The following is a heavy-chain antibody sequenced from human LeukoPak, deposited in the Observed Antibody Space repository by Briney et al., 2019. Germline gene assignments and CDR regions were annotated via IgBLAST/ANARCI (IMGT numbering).Heavy chain of an antibody. D-gene: IGHD3-10*01. J-gene: IGHJ4*02. Sequence: GGSLRLSCTASGFIVSYSYMSWVRQAPGKGLEWVSLIYSGGSTFYSDSVKGRFTISRDNAKNSLYLQMNSLRAEDTAVYYCARVASSFGEMGYWGQGTLVTVSS. CDR1: GFIVSYSY. CDR2: IYSGGST. V-gene: IGHV3-66*01. CDR3: ARVASSFGEMGY.